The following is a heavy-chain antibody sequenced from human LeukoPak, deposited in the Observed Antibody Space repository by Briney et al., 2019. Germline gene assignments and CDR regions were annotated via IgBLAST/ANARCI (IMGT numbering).Heavy chain of an antibody. D-gene: IGHD3-9*01. J-gene: IGHJ6*02. V-gene: IGHV4-59*01. Sequence: PSETLSLTCTVSGGSMSSYYWSWVRQPPGKGLEWIGYIYYSGSTNYNPSLKSRATISVDTSKNQLSLKLSSVTAADTAVYYCARDQGRYFGYYGMDVWGQGTTVTVSS. CDR2: IYYSGST. CDR1: GGSMSSYY. CDR3: ARDQGRYFGYYGMDV.